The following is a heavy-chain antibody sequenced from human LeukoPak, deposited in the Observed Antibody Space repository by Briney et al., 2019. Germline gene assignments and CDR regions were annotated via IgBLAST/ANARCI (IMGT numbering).Heavy chain of an antibody. CDR3: ARDSYYDSSGYYSGYFQH. J-gene: IGHJ1*01. Sequence: PSETLYLTCAVSGGSISSSNWWSWVRQPPGKGLEWIGEIYHSGSTNYNPSLKSRVTISVDKSKNQFSLKLSSVTAADTAVYYCARDSYYDSSGYYSGYFQHWGQGTLVTVSS. CDR2: IYHSGST. CDR1: GGSISSSNW. V-gene: IGHV4-4*02. D-gene: IGHD3-22*01.